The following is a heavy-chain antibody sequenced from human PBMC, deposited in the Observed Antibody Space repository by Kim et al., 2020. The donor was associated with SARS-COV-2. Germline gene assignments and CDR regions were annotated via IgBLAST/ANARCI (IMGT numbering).Heavy chain of an antibody. Sequence: SVKVSCKASGGTFSSYAISWVRQAPGQGLEWMGRIIPILGIANYAQKFQGRVTITADKSTSTAYMELSSLRSEDTAVYYCARLNAISGTQGYYGSDYGMDVWGQGTTVTVSS. D-gene: IGHD3-10*01. CDR2: IIPILGIA. CDR1: GGTFSSYA. V-gene: IGHV1-69*04. CDR3: ARLNAISGTQGYYGSDYGMDV. J-gene: IGHJ6*02.